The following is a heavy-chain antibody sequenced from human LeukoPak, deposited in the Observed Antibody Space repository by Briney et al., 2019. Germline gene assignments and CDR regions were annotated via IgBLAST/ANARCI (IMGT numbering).Heavy chain of an antibody. V-gene: IGHV4-4*02. J-gene: IGHJ5*01. Sequence: SETLSLTCAVSGGSISSSNWWSWVRQPPGKGLEWIGEIYHSGSTNYNPSLKSRVTISVDKSRNQFSLKLSSVTAADTAVYFCARFFRGVNTQSSVWYDSWGQGTLVTVSS. D-gene: IGHD3-22*01. CDR3: ARFFRGVNTQSSVWYDS. CDR1: GGSISSSNW. CDR2: IYHSGST.